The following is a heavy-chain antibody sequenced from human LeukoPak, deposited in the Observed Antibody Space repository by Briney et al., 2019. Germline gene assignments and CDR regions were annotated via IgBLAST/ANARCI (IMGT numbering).Heavy chain of an antibody. CDR3: VVVVPAANYGMDV. Sequence: SETLSLTCTVSGGSISSYYWSWIRQPAGKGLEWIGYIYYSGSTNYNPSLKSRVTISVDTPKNQFSLKLSSVTAADTAVYYCVVVVPAANYGMDVWGQGTTVTVSS. J-gene: IGHJ6*02. CDR2: IYYSGST. CDR1: GGSISSYY. D-gene: IGHD2-2*01. V-gene: IGHV4-59*08.